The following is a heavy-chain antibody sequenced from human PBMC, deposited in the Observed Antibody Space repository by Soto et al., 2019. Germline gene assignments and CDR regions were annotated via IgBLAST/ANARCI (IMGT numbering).Heavy chain of an antibody. D-gene: IGHD5-12*01. CDR2: IIPIFNSA. V-gene: IGHV1-69*01. Sequence: QVQLVQSGAEVKRPGSSVKVSCKASGGTFNNYALSWVRQAPGQGLEWVGGIIPIFNSANYAQKFQGRATITADDSTSTDYMELRSLRPDDTAVYYCAREVTVASYSFDFWGQGTLVTVSS. J-gene: IGHJ4*02. CDR1: GGTFNNYA. CDR3: AREVTVASYSFDF.